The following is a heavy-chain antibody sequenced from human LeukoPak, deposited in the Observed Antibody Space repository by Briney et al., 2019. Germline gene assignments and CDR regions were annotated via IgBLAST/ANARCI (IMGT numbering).Heavy chain of an antibody. J-gene: IGHJ4*02. CDR2: ISSNGDNT. CDR3: VRGTGY. Sequence: SGGSLRLSCSVSGFAFSTYVMHWVRQAPGKGLEYVSAISSNGDNTYYADSVKGRFTISRDNSKNTLYPQMSSLRPDDTAVYFCVRGTGYWGQGTLVTVSS. CDR1: GFAFSTYV. V-gene: IGHV3-64D*06.